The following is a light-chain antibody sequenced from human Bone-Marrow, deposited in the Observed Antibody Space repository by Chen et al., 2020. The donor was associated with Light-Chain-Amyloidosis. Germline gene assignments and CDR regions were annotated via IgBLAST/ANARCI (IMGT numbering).Light chain of an antibody. CDR1: NIGSTS. V-gene: IGLV3-21*02. CDR3: QVWDRSSDRPV. J-gene: IGLJ3*02. Sequence: SYVLTQPSSVSVAPGQKAPIACGGNNIGSTSVHWYQQTPGQAPLLVVYDDSDRPSGIPERLSGSNSGNTATLTISRVEAGDEADYYGQVWDRSSDRPVFGGGTKLTVL. CDR2: DDS.